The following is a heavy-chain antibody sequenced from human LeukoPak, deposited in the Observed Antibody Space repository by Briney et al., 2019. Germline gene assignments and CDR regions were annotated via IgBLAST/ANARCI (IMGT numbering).Heavy chain of an antibody. CDR1: GGSISSSSYY. Sequence: SETLSLTCTVSGGSISSSSYYWGWIRQPPGKGLEWIGCIYYSGSTYYNPSLKSRVTISVDTSKNQFSLKLSSVTAADTAVYYCARHYSSGWYGGYYFDYWGQGTLVTVSS. D-gene: IGHD6-19*01. V-gene: IGHV4-39*01. J-gene: IGHJ4*02. CDR3: ARHYSSGWYGGYYFDY. CDR2: IYYSGST.